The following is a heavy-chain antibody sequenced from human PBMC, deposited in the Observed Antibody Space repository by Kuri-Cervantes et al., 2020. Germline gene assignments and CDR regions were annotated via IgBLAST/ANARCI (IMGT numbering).Heavy chain of an antibody. D-gene: IGHD6-6*01. CDR1: GFTFSNYW. CDR3: ARASSSSRYYYYGMDV. Sequence: GGSLRLSCAASGFTFSNYWMSWVRQAPGKGLEWVANINQDGSEKYYVDSVKGRFTISRDNAKNSLYLQMNSLRAEDTAVYYCARASSSSRYYYYGMDVWGQGTTVTVSS. CDR2: INQDGSEK. J-gene: IGHJ6*02. V-gene: IGHV3-7*01.